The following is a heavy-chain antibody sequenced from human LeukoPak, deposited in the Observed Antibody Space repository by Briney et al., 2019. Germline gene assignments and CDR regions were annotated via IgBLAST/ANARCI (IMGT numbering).Heavy chain of an antibody. J-gene: IGHJ4*02. Sequence: QAGGSLRLSCAASGFTFSSYWMQWVRQAPGKGLEWVANIKQDGSEKYYADSVKGRFIISRDNAKNALYLQMSSLRAEDTAIYYCARRYFDYWGQGTLVTVSS. CDR1: GFTFSSYW. V-gene: IGHV3-7*03. CDR2: IKQDGSEK. CDR3: ARRYFDY.